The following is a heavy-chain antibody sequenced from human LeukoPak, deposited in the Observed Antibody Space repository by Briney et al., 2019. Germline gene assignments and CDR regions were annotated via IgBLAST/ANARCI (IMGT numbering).Heavy chain of an antibody. V-gene: IGHV3-7*04. CDR2: IGQDGSER. D-gene: IGHD3-10*01. CDR1: GFTFSSYW. J-gene: IGHJ4*02. Sequence: GGSLRLSCAASGFTFSSYWMSWVRQAPGKGLEWVANIGQDGSERYYVDSVKGRFTISRDKAKNSLCLQMNSLRAEDTAVYYCARNLPWSPAGDYWGPGTLVTVSS. CDR3: ARNLPWSPAGDY.